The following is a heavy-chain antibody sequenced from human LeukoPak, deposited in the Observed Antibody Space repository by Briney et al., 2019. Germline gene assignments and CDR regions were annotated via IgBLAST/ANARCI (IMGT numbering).Heavy chain of an antibody. J-gene: IGHJ6*02. CDR3: ASGRLGYCSGGSCYYYYYGMDV. CDR1: GGSISSYY. Sequence: SETLSLTCTVSGGSISSYYWSWIRQPSGKGLEWIGYIYYSGSTNYNPSLKSRVTISVDTSKNQFSLKLSSVTAADTAVYYCASGRLGYCSGGSCYYYYYGMDVWGQGTTVTVSS. CDR2: IYYSGST. D-gene: IGHD2-15*01. V-gene: IGHV4-59*01.